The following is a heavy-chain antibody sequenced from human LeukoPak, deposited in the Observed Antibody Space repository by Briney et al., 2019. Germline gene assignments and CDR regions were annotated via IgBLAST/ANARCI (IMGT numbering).Heavy chain of an antibody. CDR3: ARDLRGAWYFDL. CDR2: IYYSGST. J-gene: IGHJ2*01. D-gene: IGHD3-10*01. Sequence: SETLSLTCIVSGGSISSTSYYWGWIRQSPGKGLEWIGSIYYSGSTYYNPSLKSRVTISVDTSKNQFSLKLSSVTAADTAVYYCARDLRGAWYFDLWGRGTLVTVSS. CDR1: GGSISSTSYY. V-gene: IGHV4-39*07.